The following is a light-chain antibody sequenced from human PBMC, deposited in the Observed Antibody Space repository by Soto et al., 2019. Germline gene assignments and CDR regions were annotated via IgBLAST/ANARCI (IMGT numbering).Light chain of an antibody. CDR2: DAS. CDR3: QQRSNWPPT. CDR1: QTVSSY. V-gene: IGKV3-11*01. Sequence: EIVMTQSPGTLSLSPGARDTLSCRASQTVSSYLAWYPQKPGQAPRLLIYDASNRATGIPARFSGSGSGTDFTLSISSLEPEDFAVYYCQQRSNWPPTFGQGTRLEIK. J-gene: IGKJ5*01.